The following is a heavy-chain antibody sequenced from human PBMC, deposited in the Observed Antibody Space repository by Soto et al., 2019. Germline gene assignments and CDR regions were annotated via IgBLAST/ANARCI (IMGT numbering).Heavy chain of an antibody. V-gene: IGHV3-73*02. Sequence: EVQLVESGGGLVQPGGSLKLSCAASGFTFSGSAMHWVHQASGKGLEWVGRIRSKANSYATAYAASVKGRFTISRDDSKNTAYLQMNSLKTEDTAVYYCTRHGGSSGYYVGYWGQGTLVTVSS. D-gene: IGHD3-22*01. J-gene: IGHJ4*02. CDR3: TRHGGSSGYYVGY. CDR1: GFTFSGSA. CDR2: IRSKANSYAT.